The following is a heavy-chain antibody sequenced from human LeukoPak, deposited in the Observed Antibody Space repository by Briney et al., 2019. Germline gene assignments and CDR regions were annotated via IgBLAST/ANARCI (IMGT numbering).Heavy chain of an antibody. D-gene: IGHD3-3*01. V-gene: IGHV4-34*01. Sequence: PSETLSLTCAVYGGSFSGYSWNWIRQPPVKGLEWIGEINHSGGTNYNPSLKSRVTISVDTSKNQFSLKLSSVTAADTAVYYCARGIWSGQGRVLFGYWGQGILVTVSS. CDR3: ARGIWSGQGRVLFGY. CDR2: INHSGGT. J-gene: IGHJ4*02. CDR1: GGSFSGYS.